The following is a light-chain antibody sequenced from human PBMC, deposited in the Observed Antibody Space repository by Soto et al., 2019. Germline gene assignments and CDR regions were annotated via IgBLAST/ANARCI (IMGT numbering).Light chain of an antibody. CDR2: GTS. Sequence: EIVLTQSPATLSLSPGERATLSCRASQSISNSLAWYQQRPGQAPRLLIYGTSNRATGIPARFSGSGSGTDFTLTISNLQSEDFEVYYCQQYNKWPPYTFGQGTKVDIK. CDR3: QQYNKWPPYT. CDR1: QSISNS. V-gene: IGKV3-11*01. J-gene: IGKJ2*01.